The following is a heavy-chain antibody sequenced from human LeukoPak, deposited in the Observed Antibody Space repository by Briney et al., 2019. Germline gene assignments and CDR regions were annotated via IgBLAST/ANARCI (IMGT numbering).Heavy chain of an antibody. D-gene: IGHD3-10*01. Sequence: SVKVSCKASGGTFSSYAISWVRQAPGQGLEWMGGIIPIFGTANYAQKFQGGVTITADESTSTAYMELSSLRSEDTAVYYCARDQPSITMVRGVSYYYGMDVWGQGTTVTVSS. CDR2: IIPIFGTA. CDR3: ARDQPSITMVRGVSYYYGMDV. V-gene: IGHV1-69*13. CDR1: GGTFSSYA. J-gene: IGHJ6*02.